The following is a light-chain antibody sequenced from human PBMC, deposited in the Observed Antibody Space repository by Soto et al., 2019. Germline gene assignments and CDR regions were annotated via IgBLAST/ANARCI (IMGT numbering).Light chain of an antibody. CDR1: QSASSGY. Sequence: EIVLTQSPGTLSLSPGERATLSCRASQSASSGYLAWYQQKHGQAPRLLIYGASSRATGIPDRFSGSGSGPDFTLSISSLERGDFAVYYCQQYGSSLQTFGGGPKVEIK. CDR3: QQYGSSLQT. V-gene: IGKV3-20*01. J-gene: IGKJ4*02. CDR2: GAS.